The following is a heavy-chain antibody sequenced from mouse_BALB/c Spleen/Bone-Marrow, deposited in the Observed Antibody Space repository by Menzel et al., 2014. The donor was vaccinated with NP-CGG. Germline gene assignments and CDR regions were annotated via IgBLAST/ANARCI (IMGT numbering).Heavy chain of an antibody. CDR3: ARDNLDY. Sequence: VQLKDSGPGLVKPPQSLSLTCSVTGYSITSGYYWNWIRQFPGNKLEWMGYISYDGSNNYNPSLKNRISITRDTSKNQFFLKLNSVTTEDTATYYCARDNLDYWGQGTTLTVSS. CDR1: GYSITSGYY. CDR2: ISYDGSN. J-gene: IGHJ2*01. V-gene: IGHV3-6*02.